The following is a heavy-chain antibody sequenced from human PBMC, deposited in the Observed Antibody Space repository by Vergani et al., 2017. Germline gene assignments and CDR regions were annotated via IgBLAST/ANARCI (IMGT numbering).Heavy chain of an antibody. Sequence: EVQLLESGGSLKQPGGSVRLSCAASGFTFSTYAMHWVRQAPGKGLEWVSSISSSSSYIYYADSVKGRFTISRDNAKNSLYLQMNSLRAEDTAVYYCAREANXRFLEWLLSDAFDIWGQGTMVTVSS. CDR2: ISSSSSYI. J-gene: IGHJ3*02. CDR1: GFTFSTYA. CDR3: AREANXRFLEWLLSDAFDI. V-gene: IGHV3-21*01. D-gene: IGHD3-3*01.